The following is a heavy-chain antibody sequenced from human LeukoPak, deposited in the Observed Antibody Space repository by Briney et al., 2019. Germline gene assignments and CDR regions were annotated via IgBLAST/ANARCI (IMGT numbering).Heavy chain of an antibody. CDR1: GFTLTNYW. CDR3: VRGSGWLQEF. Sequence: GGSLRLSCAASGFTLTNYWMSWVRQAPGKGLKWVAIIKQDGSEKYYVDSVEGRFTISRDNTKNSLHLQMNSLRAEDTAVYYCVRGSGWLQEFWGQGTQVTVSS. V-gene: IGHV3-7*01. D-gene: IGHD5-24*01. CDR2: IKQDGSEK. J-gene: IGHJ4*02.